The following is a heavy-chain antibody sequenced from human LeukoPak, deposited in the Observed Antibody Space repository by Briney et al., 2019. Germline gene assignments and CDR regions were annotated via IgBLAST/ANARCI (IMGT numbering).Heavy chain of an antibody. CDR3: ARGRDGSIPFDY. J-gene: IGHJ4*02. Sequence: SETLSLTCTVSGGSISSYYWSWIRQPPGKGLEWIGYIYYSGSTNYNPSLKSRVTISVDTSKNQFSLKLSSVTAADTAVYYCARGRDGSIPFDYWGQGTLVTVSS. V-gene: IGHV4-59*01. D-gene: IGHD3-10*01. CDR2: IYYSGST. CDR1: GGSISSYY.